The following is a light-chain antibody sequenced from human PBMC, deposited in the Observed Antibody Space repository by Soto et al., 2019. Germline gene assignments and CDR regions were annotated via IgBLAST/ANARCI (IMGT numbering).Light chain of an antibody. CDR3: QHYGGMWT. CDR1: QSISNR. V-gene: IGKV1-5*01. J-gene: IGKJ1*01. CDR2: DSS. Sequence: SRWTPYPSIKNRVTITCRASQSISNRVAWYQQKPGKAPKVLIYDSSYLESGVPSRFSGSGYGTEFILTISSLQPDDFVTYYCQHYGGMWTFGQGSKVDIK.